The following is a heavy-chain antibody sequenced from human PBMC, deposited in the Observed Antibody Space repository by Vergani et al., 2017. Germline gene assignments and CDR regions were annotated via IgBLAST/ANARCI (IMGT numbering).Heavy chain of an antibody. D-gene: IGHD4/OR15-4a*01. CDR3: ATRYRSRGKDYGDYFDF. CDR2: VYHGGSA. CDR1: GGSINSHNYY. Sequence: QVQLQESGPGLVKPSETLSLTCSVSGGSINSHNYYWSWIRQPPGKGLEWIGSVYHGGSAYYSQSLQSRATIVLHTSSNQFSLRLSPVTAADRAIYFCATRYRSRGKDYGDYFDFWGQGILVTVSS. V-gene: IGHV4-39*07. J-gene: IGHJ4*02.